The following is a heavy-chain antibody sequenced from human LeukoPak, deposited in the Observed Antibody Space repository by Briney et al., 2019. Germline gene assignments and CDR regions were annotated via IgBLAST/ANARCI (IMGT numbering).Heavy chain of an antibody. V-gene: IGHV5-51*01. CDR2: IYPGDSDT. J-gene: IGHJ4*02. Sequence: GEFLKISCKGSGYSFTSYWIGWVRQMPGKGLEWMGIIYPGDSDTRYSPSFQGQVTISADKSISTAYLQWSSLKASDTAMYYCARSSHPGSRPVGFDYWGQGTLVTVSS. CDR1: GYSFTSYW. CDR3: ARSSHPGSRPVGFDY. D-gene: IGHD1-26*01.